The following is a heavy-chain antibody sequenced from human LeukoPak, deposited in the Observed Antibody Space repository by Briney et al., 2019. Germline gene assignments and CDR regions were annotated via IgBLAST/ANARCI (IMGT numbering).Heavy chain of an antibody. D-gene: IGHD3-22*01. Sequence: PGGSLRLSCAASGFTFSSYAMSWVRQAPGKGLEWVSAISGSGGSTYYADSVKGRFTISRDNSKNTLYLQMNSLRAEDTAVYYCAKDPFSNYYDSSGSWFDPWGQGTLVTVSS. J-gene: IGHJ5*02. CDR3: AKDPFSNYYDSSGSWFDP. CDR2: ISGSGGST. CDR1: GFTFSSYA. V-gene: IGHV3-23*01.